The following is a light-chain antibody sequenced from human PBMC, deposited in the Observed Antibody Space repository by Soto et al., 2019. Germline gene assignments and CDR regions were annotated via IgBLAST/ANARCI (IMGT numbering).Light chain of an antibody. CDR2: DAS. J-gene: IGKJ5*01. CDR3: QQRSDWQT. V-gene: IGKV3-11*01. CDR1: QSVSSY. Sequence: EIVLTQSPATLSLSPGERATLSCRASQSVSSYLAWYQQKPGQAPRLLIYDASNTATSIPARFSGSGSGTDFTLTISSLEPEDFSVYYCQQRSDWQTFGQGTRLEIK.